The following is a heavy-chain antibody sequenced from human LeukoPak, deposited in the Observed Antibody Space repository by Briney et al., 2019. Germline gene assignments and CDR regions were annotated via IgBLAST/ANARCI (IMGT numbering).Heavy chain of an antibody. CDR3: ASASRYCSSTSCPYYFDY. CDR1: GGSISSGSYY. CDR2: IYTSGST. Sequence: PSETLSLTCTVSGGSISSGSYYWSWIRQPAGKGLEWIGRIYTSGSTNYNPSLKSRVTISVDTSKNQFSLKLSSVTAADTAVYYCASASRYCSSTSCPYYFDYWGQGTLVTVSS. J-gene: IGHJ4*02. D-gene: IGHD2-2*01. V-gene: IGHV4-61*02.